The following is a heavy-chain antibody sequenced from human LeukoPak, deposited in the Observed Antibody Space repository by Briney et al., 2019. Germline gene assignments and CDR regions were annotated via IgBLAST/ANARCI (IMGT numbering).Heavy chain of an antibody. CDR3: ARGLIKAAYKSLIEGN. J-gene: IGHJ4*02. D-gene: IGHD5-24*01. CDR2: INPNSGGT. CDR1: GYTFTGYY. V-gene: IGHV1-2*02. Sequence: RASVKVSCKASGYTFTGYYMHWVRQAPGQGLEWMGWINPNSGGTNYAQKFQGRVTMTRDTSISTAYMELSRLRSDDTAVYYCARGLIKAAYKSLIEGNWGQGTLVTVSS.